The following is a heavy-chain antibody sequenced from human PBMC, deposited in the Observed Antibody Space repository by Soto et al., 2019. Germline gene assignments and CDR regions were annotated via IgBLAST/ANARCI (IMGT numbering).Heavy chain of an antibody. CDR2: FDPEDGET. Sequence: ASVKVSCKFSGYTLTELSMHWVRQAPGKGLEWMGGFDPEDGETIYAQKFQGRVTMTEDTSTDTAYMELSSLRSEDTAVYYCATDLRTTVPKSRGYYGMDVWGQGTTVTVSS. CDR3: ATDLRTTVPKSRGYYGMDV. D-gene: IGHD4-17*01. J-gene: IGHJ6*02. CDR1: GYTLTELS. V-gene: IGHV1-24*01.